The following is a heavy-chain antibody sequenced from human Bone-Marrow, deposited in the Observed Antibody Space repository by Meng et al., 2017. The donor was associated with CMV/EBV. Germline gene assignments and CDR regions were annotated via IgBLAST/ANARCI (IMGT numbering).Heavy chain of an antibody. J-gene: IGHJ4*02. Sequence: SETLSLTCTVSGGSLSSGSYYWSWIRQPPGKGLEWIGYIHYSGSTNYNSSLKSRVTISVDTSKNQFSLKLSSVTAADTAVYYCARRSDFWSGYWENYFDYWGQGTLVTVSS. V-gene: IGHV4-61*01. CDR2: IHYSGST. CDR1: GGSLSSGSYY. CDR3: ARRSDFWSGYWENYFDY. D-gene: IGHD3-3*01.